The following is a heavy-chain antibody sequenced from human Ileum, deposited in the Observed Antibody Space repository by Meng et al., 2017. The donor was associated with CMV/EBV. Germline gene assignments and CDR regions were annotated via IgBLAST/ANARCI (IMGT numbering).Heavy chain of an antibody. D-gene: IGHD1/OR15-1a*01. CDR3: VRWGEHGFDP. V-gene: IGHV3-23*01. Sequence: LSCVASGLGFSSFAMTWVRQAPGKGLEWVSGISSSGTGTYYADSVKGRFISSRDNSNNTLYLQMNSLRVEDTAVYYCVRWGEHGFDPWGQGTLVTVSS. J-gene: IGHJ5*02. CDR2: ISSSGTGT. CDR1: GLGFSSFA.